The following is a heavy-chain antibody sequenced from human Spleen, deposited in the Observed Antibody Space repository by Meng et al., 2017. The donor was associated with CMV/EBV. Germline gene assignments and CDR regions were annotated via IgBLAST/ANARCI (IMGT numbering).Heavy chain of an antibody. V-gene: IGHV4-39*07. CDR3: AREMPSGYWYFDL. J-gene: IGHJ2*01. D-gene: IGHD1-26*01. CDR2: IFYSGRT. CDR1: GGSIRSDSHY. Sequence: FSGGSIRSDSHYWGWIRQPPGKGLEWIGSIFYSGRTHYNPSLRSRVTISVDTSKNQFSLKLSSVTAADTAVYYCAREMPSGYWYFDLWGRGTLVTVSS.